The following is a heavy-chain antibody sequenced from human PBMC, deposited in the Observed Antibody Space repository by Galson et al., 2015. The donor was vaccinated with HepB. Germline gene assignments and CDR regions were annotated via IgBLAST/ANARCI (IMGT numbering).Heavy chain of an antibody. CDR3: ATRVWFGEGVGVDDAFDI. Sequence: SVKVSCKVSGYTLTDLSMHWVRQAPGKGLEWMGGFDPEDGETIYAQKFQGRVTMTADTSTDTAYMVLSSLRSEDTAVYYCATRVWFGEGVGVDDAFDIWGQGTLVTVSS. V-gene: IGHV1-24*01. D-gene: IGHD3-10*01. CDR1: GYTLTDLS. CDR2: FDPEDGET. J-gene: IGHJ3*02.